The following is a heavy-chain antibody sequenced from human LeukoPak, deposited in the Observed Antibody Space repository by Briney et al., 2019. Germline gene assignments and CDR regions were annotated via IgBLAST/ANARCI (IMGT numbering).Heavy chain of an antibody. J-gene: IGHJ5*02. V-gene: IGHV3-30*18. CDR1: GFTFSSYG. CDR2: ISYDRSNK. D-gene: IGHD2-15*01. Sequence: GRSLRLSCAASGFTFSSYGMHWVRQAPGKGLEWVSVISYDRSNKYYADSVKGRFTISRDNSKNTLYLQMNSLRAEDTAVYYCAKDNSIYCSGGSCYSGNWFDPWGQGTLVTVSS. CDR3: AKDNSIYCSGGSCYSGNWFDP.